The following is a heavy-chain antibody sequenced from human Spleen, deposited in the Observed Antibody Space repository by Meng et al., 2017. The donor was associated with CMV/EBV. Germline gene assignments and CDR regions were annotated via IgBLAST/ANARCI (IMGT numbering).Heavy chain of an antibody. CDR2: INHSGST. J-gene: IGHJ5*02. D-gene: IGHD1-7*01. Sequence: QVQLQQWGAGLLKPSETLSLTCAVYGGSFSGYYWSWIRQPPGKGLEWIGEINHSGSTNYNPSLKSRVTISVDTSKNQFSLKLSSVTAADTAVYYCARGGGGPIITGTTGAWFDPWGQGTLVTVSS. V-gene: IGHV4-34*01. CDR1: GGSFSGYY. CDR3: ARGGGGPIITGTTGAWFDP.